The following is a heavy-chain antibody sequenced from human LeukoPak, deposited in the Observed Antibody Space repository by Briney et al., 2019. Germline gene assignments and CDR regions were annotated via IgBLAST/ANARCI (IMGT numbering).Heavy chain of an antibody. D-gene: IGHD2/OR15-2a*01. CDR2: ISFGGGHI. CDR1: RFTFSSYS. V-gene: IGHV3-21*01. Sequence: GGSLRLSCVASRFTFSSYSMTSVRRAPGTGLEWVSSISFGGGHIFYTDSVKGRFTIFRDDSKNSLYLEMNSLRAEDTAVYFCARIVLTPPYGMDVWGQGTTVTVSS. CDR3: ARIVLTPPYGMDV. J-gene: IGHJ6*02.